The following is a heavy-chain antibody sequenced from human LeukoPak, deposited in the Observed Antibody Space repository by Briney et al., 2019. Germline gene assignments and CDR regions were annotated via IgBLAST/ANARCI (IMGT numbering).Heavy chain of an antibody. CDR2: AHTSGST. D-gene: IGHD4-17*01. CDR3: AREGIYGDYRH. Sequence: PSETLSLTCTVSGGSISSGSYYWSWIRQPAGKGLERIGRAHTSGSTNYNPSLKSRVIISVDTSKNQFSLKLSSVTAADTAVYYCAREGIYGDYRHWGQGTLATVSS. CDR1: GGSISSGSYY. V-gene: IGHV4-61*02. J-gene: IGHJ4*02.